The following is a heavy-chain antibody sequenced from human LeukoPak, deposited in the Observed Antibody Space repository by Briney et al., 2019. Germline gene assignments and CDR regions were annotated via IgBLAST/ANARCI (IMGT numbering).Heavy chain of an antibody. D-gene: IGHD2-2*02. Sequence: ASVKVSCKASGGTFSSYTISWVRQAPGQGLEWMGRIIPILGISNYAQKFQGRVTITADKSTSTAYMERSSLRPEDTAVYSCATDPHCSSTSCYTRGDDWFDPWGQGTLVTVSS. CDR2: IIPILGIS. CDR3: ATDPHCSSTSCYTRGDDWFDP. V-gene: IGHV1-69*04. J-gene: IGHJ5*02. CDR1: GGTFSSYT.